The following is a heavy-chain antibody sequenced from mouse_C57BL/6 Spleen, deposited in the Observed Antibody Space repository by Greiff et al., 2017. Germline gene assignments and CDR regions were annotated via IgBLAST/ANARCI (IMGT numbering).Heavy chain of an antibody. J-gene: IGHJ2*01. CDR2: IDPSDSYT. Sequence: VQLQQPGAELVMPGASVKLSCKASGYTFTSYWMHWVKQRPGQGLEWIVEIDPSDSYTNYNQKFKGKSTLTVDKSSSTAYMQLSSLTSEDSAVYYCARGYGSSYYFDYWGQGTTLTVSS. D-gene: IGHD1-1*01. V-gene: IGHV1-69*01. CDR3: ARGYGSSYYFDY. CDR1: GYTFTSYW.